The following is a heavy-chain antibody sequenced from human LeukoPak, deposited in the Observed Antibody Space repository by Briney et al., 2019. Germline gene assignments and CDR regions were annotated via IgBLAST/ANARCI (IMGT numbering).Heavy chain of an antibody. J-gene: IGHJ4*02. V-gene: IGHV3-21*01. CDR3: ARGRDYGEPFDY. D-gene: IGHD4-17*01. Sequence: GGSLRLSCAASGFTFSGYSMNWVRQAPGKGLEWVSSISSSSSYIYYADSVKGRFTISRDNAKNSLYLQMNSLRAEDTAVYYCARGRDYGEPFDYWGQGTLVTVSS. CDR2: ISSSSSYI. CDR1: GFTFSGYS.